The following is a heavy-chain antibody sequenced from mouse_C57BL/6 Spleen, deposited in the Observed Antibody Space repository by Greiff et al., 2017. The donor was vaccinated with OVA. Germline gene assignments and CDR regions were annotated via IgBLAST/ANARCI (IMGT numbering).Heavy chain of an antibody. CDR2: ISDGGSYT. V-gene: IGHV5-4*01. J-gene: IGHJ2*01. Sequence: EVQGVESGGGLVKPGGSLKLSCAASGFTFSSYAMSWVRQTPEKRLEWVATISDGGSYTYYPDNVKGRFTISRDNAKNNLYLQMSHLKSEDTAMYYCARGGYYGSSSYYFDYWGQGTTLTVSS. CDR3: ARGGYYGSSSYYFDY. D-gene: IGHD1-1*01. CDR1: GFTFSSYA.